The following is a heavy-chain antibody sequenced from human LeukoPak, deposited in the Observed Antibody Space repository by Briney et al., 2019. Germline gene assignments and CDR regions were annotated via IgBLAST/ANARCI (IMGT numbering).Heavy chain of an antibody. V-gene: IGHV3-23*01. D-gene: IGHD3-10*01. CDR2: VSGGGGTT. Sequence: GGSLRLSCAASGFTFSSYAMSWVRQAPGKGLEWVSTVSGGGGTTYYADSVKGRFTISRDNSKNTLYLQLNTVRAEDTALYYCARGGTNYYYMDVWGNGTTVTVSS. CDR1: GFTFSSYA. CDR3: ARGGTNYYYMDV. J-gene: IGHJ6*03.